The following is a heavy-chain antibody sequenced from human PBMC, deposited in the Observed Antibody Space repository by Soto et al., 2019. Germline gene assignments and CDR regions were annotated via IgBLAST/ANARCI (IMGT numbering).Heavy chain of an antibody. CDR3: ARGDRGAFDL. D-gene: IGHD1-26*01. CDR2: IHSDGSST. V-gene: IGHV3-74*01. J-gene: IGHJ3*01. CDR1: GFTFSYYW. Sequence: EVQLVESGGGLVRPGGSLRLSCAASGFTFSYYWMHWVRQAPGKGLVWVSRIHSDGSSTTYADFVKGRFIISRDNAWNTVDLEMNSVRVEGTAVYYCARGDRGAFDLWGQGTVVTVSS.